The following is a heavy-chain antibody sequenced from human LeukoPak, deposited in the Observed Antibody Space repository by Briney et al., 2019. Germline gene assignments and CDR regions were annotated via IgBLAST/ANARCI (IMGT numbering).Heavy chain of an antibody. CDR1: GGSISSGGYY. D-gene: IGHD6-13*01. V-gene: IGHV4-30-2*01. CDR2: IYHSGST. Sequence: SETLSLTCTVSGGSISSGGYYWSWIRQPPGKGLEWIGYIYHSGSTYYNPSLKSRVTISVDRSKNQFSLKLSSVTAADTAVYYCAREAGIAAAGIKYFQHWGQGTLVTVSS. J-gene: IGHJ1*01. CDR3: AREAGIAAAGIKYFQH.